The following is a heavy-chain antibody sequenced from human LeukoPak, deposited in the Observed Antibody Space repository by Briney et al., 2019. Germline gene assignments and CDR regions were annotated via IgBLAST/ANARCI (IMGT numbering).Heavy chain of an antibody. CDR2: INHSGST. D-gene: IGHD6-13*01. J-gene: IGHJ4*02. CDR3: ARGGSSSWYNYFDY. V-gene: IGHV4-34*01. CDR1: GGSFSGYY. Sequence: SETLSLSCAVYGGSFSGYYWSWIRQPPGKGLEWIGEINHSGSTNYNPSLKSRVTISVDTSKNQFSLKLSSVTAADTAVYYCARGGSSSWYNYFDYWGQGTLVTVSS.